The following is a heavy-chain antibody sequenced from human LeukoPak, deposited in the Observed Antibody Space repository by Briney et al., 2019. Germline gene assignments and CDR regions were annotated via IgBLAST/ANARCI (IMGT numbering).Heavy chain of an antibody. V-gene: IGHV3-15*01. CDR1: GFTFSNAW. Sequence: PGGSLRLSCAASGFTFSNAWMSWVRQAPGKGLEWVGRIKSKTDGGTTDYAAPVKGRFTISRDDSKNTLYLHMNSLKTEDTAVYYCTTGVAAAGPYYYGMDVWGKGTTVTVSS. D-gene: IGHD6-13*01. J-gene: IGHJ6*04. CDR2: IKSKTDGGTT. CDR3: TTGVAAAGPYYYGMDV.